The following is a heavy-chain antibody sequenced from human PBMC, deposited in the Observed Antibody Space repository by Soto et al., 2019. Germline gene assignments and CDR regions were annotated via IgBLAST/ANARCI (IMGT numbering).Heavy chain of an antibody. D-gene: IGHD1-26*01. V-gene: IGHV5-10-1*01. CDR2: IDPSDSYT. CDR3: ARLKVGATSDY. J-gene: IGHJ4*02. Sequence: PGESLKISCQGSGYSFAGHWISWVRQMPGKGLEWMGRIDPSDSYTNYSPSFEGHVTMSADTSVNTAYLQWRGLRASDTAIYFCARLKVGATSDYWGQGTLVTVSS. CDR1: GYSFAGHW.